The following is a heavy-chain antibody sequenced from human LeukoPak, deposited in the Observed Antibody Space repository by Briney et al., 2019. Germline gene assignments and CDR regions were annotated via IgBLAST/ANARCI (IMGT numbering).Heavy chain of an antibody. CDR1: GFSFRRHA. V-gene: IGHV3-48*01. CDR3: ARYGSGRNYIDPFDF. D-gene: IGHD3-10*01. J-gene: IGHJ4*02. Sequence: GGSPRLSCAASGFSFRRHAMNWVRQAPGKGLEWISHVSGGSDIIEYADSVRGRFTTSRDNGRGSLYLQMNSLRVEDTAVYYCARYGSGRNYIDPFDFWGQGTLVAVSS. CDR2: VSGGSDII.